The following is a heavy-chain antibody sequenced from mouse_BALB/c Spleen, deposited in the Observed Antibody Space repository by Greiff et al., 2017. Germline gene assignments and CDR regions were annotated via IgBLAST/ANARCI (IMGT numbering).Heavy chain of an antibody. CDR2: INPDSSTI. Sequence: EVKLLESGGGLVQPGGSLKLSCAASGFDFSRYWMSWVRQAPGKGLEWIGEINPDSSTINYTPSLKDKFIISRDNAKNTLYLQMSKVRSEDTALYYCARPLGSSYDYAMDYWGQGTSVTVSS. J-gene: IGHJ4*01. CDR1: GFDFSRYW. V-gene: IGHV4-1*02. D-gene: IGHD1-1*01. CDR3: ARPLGSSYDYAMDY.